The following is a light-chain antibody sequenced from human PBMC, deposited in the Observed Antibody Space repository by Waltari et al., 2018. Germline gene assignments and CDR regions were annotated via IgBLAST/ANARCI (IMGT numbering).Light chain of an antibody. CDR2: DVN. J-gene: IGLJ1*01. Sequence: QSALTQPASVSGSPGQSITISCTGTSSDIGAYNFVSWYQKHPGKAPKVMIYDVNKRPWGVSSRFTGSKSGNTASLTISGLQAEDEADYDCSSYTTGSTRYVFGSGTKVTVL. V-gene: IGLV2-14*03. CDR3: SSYTTGSTRYV. CDR1: SSDIGAYNF.